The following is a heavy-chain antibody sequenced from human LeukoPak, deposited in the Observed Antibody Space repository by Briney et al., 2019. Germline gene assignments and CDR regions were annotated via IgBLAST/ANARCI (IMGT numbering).Heavy chain of an antibody. J-gene: IGHJ4*02. Sequence: GGSLRLSCAASRFTFSNYGMHWVRQAPGKGLEWVAVISYDGSNKYYADSVKGRFTISRDNSKNTLYLQMNSLRAEDTAVYYCAKDGSDYYGSGSYYPYYFDYWGQGTLVTVSS. CDR2: ISYDGSNK. V-gene: IGHV3-30*18. CDR1: RFTFSNYG. D-gene: IGHD3-10*01. CDR3: AKDGSDYYGSGSYYPYYFDY.